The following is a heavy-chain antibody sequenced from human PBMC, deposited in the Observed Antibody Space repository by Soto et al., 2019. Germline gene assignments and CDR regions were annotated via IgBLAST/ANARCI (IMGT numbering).Heavy chain of an antibody. D-gene: IGHD1-1*01. CDR3: ARASERTDAFDI. Sequence: PGGSLRLSCAASGFTFSSYGMHWVRQAPGKGLEWVAVISYDGSNKYYADSVKGRFTISRDSGKNSLYLEIHSLRAEDTAVYYCARASERTDAFDIWGQGTMVTVSS. V-gene: IGHV3-30*03. CDR1: GFTFSSYG. CDR2: ISYDGSNK. J-gene: IGHJ3*02.